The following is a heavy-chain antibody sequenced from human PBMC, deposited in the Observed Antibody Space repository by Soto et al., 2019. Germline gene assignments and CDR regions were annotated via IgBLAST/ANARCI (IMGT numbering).Heavy chain of an antibody. CDR3: ARSHYYDSSGYYYFDY. V-gene: IGHV1-69*13. Sequence: SVKVSCKASGGTFSSYAISWVRQAPGQGLEWMGGIIPIFGTTRHAQKFQGRVTSSADESTSTVHMELSRLTSEDTALYFCARSHYYDSSGYYYFDYWGQGTPVTVSS. J-gene: IGHJ4*02. CDR1: GGTFSSYA. D-gene: IGHD3-22*01. CDR2: IIPIFGTT.